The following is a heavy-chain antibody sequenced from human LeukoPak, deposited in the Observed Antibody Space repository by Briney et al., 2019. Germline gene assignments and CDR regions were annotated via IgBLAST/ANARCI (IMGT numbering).Heavy chain of an antibody. CDR3: ARAPLSSAWDGNFAF. Sequence: GGSLRLSCAASGFTFSSYEMNWVRQAPGKGLEWVSYISSSGNSIRYADSVKGRFTISRDNAENSLYLQMNSLRAEDTAVYYCARAPLSSAWDGNFAFWGQGTLVTVSS. CDR1: GFTFSSYE. D-gene: IGHD6-19*01. J-gene: IGHJ4*02. CDR2: ISSSGNSI. V-gene: IGHV3-48*03.